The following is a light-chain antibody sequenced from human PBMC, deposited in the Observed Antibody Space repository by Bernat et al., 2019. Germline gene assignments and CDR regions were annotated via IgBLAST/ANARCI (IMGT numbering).Light chain of an antibody. CDR1: SPRSYY. CDR2: GKN. V-gene: IGLV3-19*01. CDR3: NSRDSSGNHLVV. J-gene: IGLJ1*01. Sequence: SSELTQDPAVSVALGQTVRITCQGDSPRSYYASWYQQKPGQAPVLVIYGKNNRPSGIPDRFSGSSSGNTASLTITGAQAEDEADYYCNSRDSSGNHLVVFGTGTKVTVL.